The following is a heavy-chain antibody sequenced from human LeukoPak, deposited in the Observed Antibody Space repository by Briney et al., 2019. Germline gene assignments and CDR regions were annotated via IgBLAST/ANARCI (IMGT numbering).Heavy chain of an antibody. CDR1: GVSIRSFY. V-gene: IGHV4-59*12. D-gene: IGHD2/OR15-2a*01. Sequence: SETLSLTCTISGVSIRSFYWSWIRQPPGKGLEWIGHIYYSGSTNYNPSLKSRVTISVDTSKNQFSLKLSSVTAADTAVYYCARVEDSECWFDPWGQGTLVTVSS. CDR2: IYYSGST. J-gene: IGHJ5*02. CDR3: ARVEDSECWFDP.